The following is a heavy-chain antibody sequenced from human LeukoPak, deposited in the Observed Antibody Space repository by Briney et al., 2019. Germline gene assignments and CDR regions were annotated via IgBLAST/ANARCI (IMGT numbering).Heavy chain of an antibody. D-gene: IGHD2-15*01. Sequence: SETLSLTCTVSGDSLSNSTYYWGWSRQPPGKGLEWIGEINHSGSTNYNPSLKSRVTISVDTSKNQFSLKLSSVTAADTAVYYCARSVEGYCSGGSCYSYYYYMDVWGKGTTVTVSS. CDR3: ARSVEGYCSGGSCYSYYYYMDV. V-gene: IGHV4-39*07. J-gene: IGHJ6*03. CDR1: GDSLSNSTYY. CDR2: INHSGST.